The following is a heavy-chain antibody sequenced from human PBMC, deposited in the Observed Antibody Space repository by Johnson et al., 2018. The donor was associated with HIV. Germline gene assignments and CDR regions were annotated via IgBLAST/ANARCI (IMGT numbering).Heavy chain of an antibody. CDR1: GFTFDDYA. V-gene: IGHV3-9*01. J-gene: IGHJ3*02. CDR2: ISWNSGSI. CDR3: VKARGGYWGDDFDI. D-gene: IGHD2-8*02. Sequence: VQLVESGGGLVQPGRSLRLSCAASGFTFDDYAMHWVRQAPGKGLEWVSGISWNSGSIGYADSVKGRFTISRDNAKNSLYLQMDSLRAEDTAVYYCVKARGGYWGDDFDIWGQGTMVTVSS.